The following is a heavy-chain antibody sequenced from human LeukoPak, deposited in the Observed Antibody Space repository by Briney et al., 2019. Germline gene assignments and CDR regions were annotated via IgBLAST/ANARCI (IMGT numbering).Heavy chain of an antibody. J-gene: IGHJ4*02. CDR3: GSPILSDSRGFPHRDY. CDR2: IYTTGVT. D-gene: IGHD3-22*01. Sequence: KPPETRSLTCTVSGMSIRDNYWSWIRQPAGKGLEWIGRIYTTGVTNYNPSLNSRVTMSLDISNNQFSLTLKSVTAADTAVYYCGSPILSDSRGFPHRDYWGQGTVDSLFS. CDR1: GMSIRDNY. V-gene: IGHV4-4*07.